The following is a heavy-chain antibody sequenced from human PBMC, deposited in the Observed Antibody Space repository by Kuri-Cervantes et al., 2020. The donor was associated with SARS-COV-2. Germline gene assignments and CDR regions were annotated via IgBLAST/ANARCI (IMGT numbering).Heavy chain of an antibody. CDR1: GFSLSNARMG. V-gene: IGHV2-26*01. D-gene: IGHD3-3*01. CDR2: IFSNDEK. J-gene: IGHJ4*02. CDR3: ARITADFWSGYYFDY. Sequence: SGPTLVKPTETLTLTCTVSGFSLSNARMGVSWIRQPPGKALEWLAHIFSNDEKSYSTSLKSRLTISKDTSKSQVVLTMTNMDPVDTATYYCARITADFWSGYYFDYWGQGILVTVSS.